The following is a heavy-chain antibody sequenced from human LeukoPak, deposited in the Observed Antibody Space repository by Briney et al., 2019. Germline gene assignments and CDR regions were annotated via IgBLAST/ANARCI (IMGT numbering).Heavy chain of an antibody. CDR3: AKSHIVEVTRDFDY. CDR2: ISSSSSYI. J-gene: IGHJ4*02. V-gene: IGHV3-21*06. D-gene: IGHD1-26*01. Sequence: GGSLRLSCAASGFTFSSFSMNWVRQAPGKGLEWVSSISSSSSYIYYADSLKGRLTISRDNAKNLLYLQMNSLRAEDTAVYYCAKSHIVEVTRDFDYWGQGTLVTVSS. CDR1: GFTFSSFS.